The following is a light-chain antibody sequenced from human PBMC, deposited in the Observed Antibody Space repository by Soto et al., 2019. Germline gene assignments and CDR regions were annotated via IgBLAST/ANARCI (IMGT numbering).Light chain of an antibody. Sequence: DIQMTQSPSSLSASVEDRVIITCRASQSISNHLNWYQQKPGKAPKLLIFAASSLQSGVHSRLSGSRSGPDFTLTIRSLQPEDFATYYCQQSYSSPPTFGQGTKVDIK. CDR2: AAS. J-gene: IGKJ1*01. V-gene: IGKV1-39*01. CDR3: QQSYSSPPT. CDR1: QSISNH.